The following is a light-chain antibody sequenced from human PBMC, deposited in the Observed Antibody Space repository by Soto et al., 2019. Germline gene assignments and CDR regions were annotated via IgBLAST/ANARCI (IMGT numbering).Light chain of an antibody. CDR3: QQYGSSPLT. CDR1: QSVSSTY. Sequence: EIVLTQYPGTLSLSPGERATLSCRASQSVSSTYLAWYQQRPGQAPRLLIYGISNRATGIPDRFSGSGSGTDFTLTISRLEPEDFAVYYCQQYGSSPLTFGGGTKVENK. V-gene: IGKV3-20*01. CDR2: GIS. J-gene: IGKJ4*01.